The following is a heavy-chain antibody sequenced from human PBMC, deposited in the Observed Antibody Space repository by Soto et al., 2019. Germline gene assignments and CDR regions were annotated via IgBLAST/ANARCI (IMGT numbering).Heavy chain of an antibody. CDR3: VKERYAQLWLEDYGMDV. D-gene: IGHD5-18*01. Sequence: VQLLESGGGLGQGGGSLRLSCAASGFTFSSYGIHWVRQAPGKGLEWVALISYDGTDKYYADSVKGRFTISRDNSKNTLYLQMSSLGPEDTAVYYCVKERYAQLWLEDYGMDVWGQGTTVTV. CDR2: ISYDGTDK. J-gene: IGHJ6*02. V-gene: IGHV3-30*18. CDR1: GFTFSSYG.